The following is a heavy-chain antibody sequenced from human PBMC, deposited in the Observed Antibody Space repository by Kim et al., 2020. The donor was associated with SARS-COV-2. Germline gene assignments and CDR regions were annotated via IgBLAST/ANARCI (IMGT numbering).Heavy chain of an antibody. CDR1: GYTFSNYA. CDR3: ARGGAVLRFLEWLSSYFDY. V-gene: IGHV1-3*01. Sequence: ASVKVSCKASGYTFSNYAMHWVRQAPGQRLEWMGWINAGSGNTEYSQKFQGRLIITRDTSASTAYMELSSLRSEDTAVYYCARGGAVLRFLEWLSSYFDYWGQGTLGTGPS. J-gene: IGHJ4*02. CDR2: INAGSGNT. D-gene: IGHD3-3*01.